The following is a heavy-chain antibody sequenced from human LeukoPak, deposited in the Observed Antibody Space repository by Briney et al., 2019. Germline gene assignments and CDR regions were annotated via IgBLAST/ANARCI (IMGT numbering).Heavy chain of an antibody. CDR1: GFTFSSYA. CDR2: ISSSGDRT. D-gene: IGHD1-26*01. V-gene: IGHV3-23*01. CDR3: AKRSGTYGVFEI. Sequence: AGGSLRLSCAASGFTFSSYAMSWVRQAPGKGLEWVSGISSSGDRTYYADSVKGRFTISRDNSQNTLYLPMNSLRAEDTAVYYCAKRSGTYGVFEIWGQGTMVTVSS. J-gene: IGHJ3*02.